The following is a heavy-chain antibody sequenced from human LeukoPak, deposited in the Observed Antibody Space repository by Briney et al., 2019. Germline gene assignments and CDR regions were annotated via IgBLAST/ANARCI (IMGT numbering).Heavy chain of an antibody. CDR2: IGSDNKP. D-gene: IGHD3-10*02. Sequence: GGSLRLSCEASGFTFSAYDMIWVRQAPGKGLEWVSSIGSDNKPHYSESVKGRFAISRDNSKNTLFLQLHSLRVEDTALYYCARDLYYYVAMVVWGQGTTVTVSS. J-gene: IGHJ6*02. V-gene: IGHV3-23*01. CDR1: GFTFSAYD. CDR3: ARDLYYYVAMVV.